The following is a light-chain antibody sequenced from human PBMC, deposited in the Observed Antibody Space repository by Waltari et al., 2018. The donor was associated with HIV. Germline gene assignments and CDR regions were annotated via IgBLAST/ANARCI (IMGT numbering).Light chain of an antibody. Sequence: SYELPQPPSVSVSPGQTATTTCSGDALPKRNAYWYQQRSGQAPVLVMYDDNKRPSGIPERFSGSTSGTTATLTVSRAQVDDEADYYCYSTDTTGYERVFGGGTKLTVL. CDR1: ALPKRN. V-gene: IGLV3-10*01. CDR3: YSTDTTGYERV. CDR2: DDN. J-gene: IGLJ3*02.